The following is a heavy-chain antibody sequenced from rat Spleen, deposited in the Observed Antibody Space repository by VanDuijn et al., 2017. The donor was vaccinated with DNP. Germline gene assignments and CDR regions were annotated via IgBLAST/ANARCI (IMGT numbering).Heavy chain of an antibody. V-gene: IGHV5-7*01. CDR2: ISTTGSRT. CDR1: GFPFSDYY. CDR3: ARRDYPVPAY. D-gene: IGHD1-4*01. Sequence: EVQLVESGGGLMQPGKSLKLSCAASGFPFSDYYMAWVRQAQEKGLEWVATISTTGSRTYYPDSVKGRFTISRDNAKSSLYLQMNSLKSEDTATYYCARRDYPVPAYWGQGTLVTVSS. J-gene: IGHJ3*01.